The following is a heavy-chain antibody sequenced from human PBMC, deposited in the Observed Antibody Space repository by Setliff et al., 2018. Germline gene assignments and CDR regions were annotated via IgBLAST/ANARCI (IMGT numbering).Heavy chain of an antibody. D-gene: IGHD1-1*01. CDR2: IIPILGIA. CDR3: AICSTNYYFDY. V-gene: IGHV1-69*10. J-gene: IGHJ4*02. Sequence: SVKVSCKASGYTFSRYAISWVRQAPGQGLEWMGGIIPILGIANYAQKFQGRVTITTDESTSTAYMELSSLRSEDTAVYYCAICSTNYYFDYWGQGTLVTVSS. CDR1: GYTFSRYA.